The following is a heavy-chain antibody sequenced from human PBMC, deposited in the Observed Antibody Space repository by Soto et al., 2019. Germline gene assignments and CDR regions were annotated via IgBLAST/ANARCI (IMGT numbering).Heavy chain of an antibody. CDR2: ISSSSII. CDR1: GFIFSSYS. CDR3: ATWYGVY. V-gene: IGHV3-48*01. D-gene: IGHD3-10*01. Sequence: GGSLRLSCAASGFIFSSYSMNWVRQAPGKGLEWVSYISSSSIIYYADSVKGRFTISRDNAKNSLFLQMNSLRAEDTAVYYCATWYGVYWGQGTLVTVSS. J-gene: IGHJ4*02.